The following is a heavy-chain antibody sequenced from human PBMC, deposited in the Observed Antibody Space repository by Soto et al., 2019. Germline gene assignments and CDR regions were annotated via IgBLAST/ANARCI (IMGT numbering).Heavy chain of an antibody. CDR2: ISSSSRYT. D-gene: IGHD1-26*01. CDR3: ATHPFIVGKRDFDY. Sequence: PGGSLRLSCAASGFTFSDYYMSWIRQAPGKGLEWVSYISSSSRYTNYADSVQGRFTISRDNAKNSLYLQMNSLRADDTAVYYCATHPFIVGKRDFDYWGQGTLVTVSS. J-gene: IGHJ4*02. CDR1: GFTFSDYY. V-gene: IGHV3-11*03.